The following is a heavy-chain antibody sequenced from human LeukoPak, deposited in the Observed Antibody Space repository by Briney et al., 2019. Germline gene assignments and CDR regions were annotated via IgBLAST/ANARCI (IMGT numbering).Heavy chain of an antibody. V-gene: IGHV1-2*02. CDR1: GYSFSDNY. J-gene: IGHJ3*01. CDR2: INPKSGDT. CDR3: ARGKDDSTGHYDAFDV. Sequence: WASVKVSCKASGYSFSDNYVHWVRQAPGQRLEYMGWINPKSGDTNFSQRFKGRVTMTSDTSISTAYMEMRKLRSDDTAVYFCARGKDDSTGHYDAFDVWGHGTMVTVSS. D-gene: IGHD3-22*01.